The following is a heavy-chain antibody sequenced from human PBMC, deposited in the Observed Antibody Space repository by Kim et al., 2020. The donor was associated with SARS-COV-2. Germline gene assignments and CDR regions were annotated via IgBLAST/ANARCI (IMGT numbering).Heavy chain of an antibody. D-gene: IGHD3-16*02. Sequence: SETLSLTCTVSGGSISSGGYYWSWIRQHPGKGLEWIGYIYYSGSTYYNPSLKSRVTISVDTSKNQFSLKLSSVTAADTAVYYCARDSTPYDYVWGSYPSDYYYGMDVWGQGTTVTVSS. CDR1: GGSISSGGYY. CDR3: ARDSTPYDYVWGSYPSDYYYGMDV. CDR2: IYYSGST. V-gene: IGHV4-31*03. J-gene: IGHJ6*02.